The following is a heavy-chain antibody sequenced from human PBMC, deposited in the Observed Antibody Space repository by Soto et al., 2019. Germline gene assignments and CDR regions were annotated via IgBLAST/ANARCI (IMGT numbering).Heavy chain of an antibody. CDR3: ARGIMITFGGVIAAHYNYYYGMDV. CDR2: INHSGST. D-gene: IGHD3-16*02. Sequence: PSETLSLTCAVYGGSFSGYYWSWIRQPPGKGLEWIGEINHSGSTNYNPSLKSRVTISVDTSKNQFSLKLSSVTAADTAVYYCARGIMITFGGVIAAHYNYYYGMDVWGQGTTVTVSS. J-gene: IGHJ6*02. CDR1: GGSFSGYY. V-gene: IGHV4-34*01.